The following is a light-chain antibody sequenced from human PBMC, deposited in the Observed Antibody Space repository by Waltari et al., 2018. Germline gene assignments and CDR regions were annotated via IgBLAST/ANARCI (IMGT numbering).Light chain of an antibody. CDR1: QIISTSY. CDR3: QKYGSTPRP. V-gene: IGKV3-20*01. Sequence: EIVLTQSPGTLSLSPGERASLSCRASQIISTSYLAWYQQKPGQAPRLLLYDASRRATGIPERFSGSGSGTDFTLTISRLEPEDFAVYYCQKYGSTPRPFGGGTKVEIK. CDR2: DAS. J-gene: IGKJ4*01.